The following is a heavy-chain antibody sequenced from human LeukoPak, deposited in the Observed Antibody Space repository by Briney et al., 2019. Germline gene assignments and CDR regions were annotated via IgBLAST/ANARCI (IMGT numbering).Heavy chain of an antibody. CDR2: ISSSSYI. D-gene: IGHD4-23*01. CDR1: GFTFSSYS. V-gene: IGHV3-21*01. CDR3: ARGSYGGNSGGAFDI. J-gene: IGHJ3*02. Sequence: KPGGSLRLSCAASGFTFSSYSMNWVRQAPGKGLEWVSSISSSSYIYYADSVKGRFTISRDNAKNSLYLQMNSLRAEDTAVYYCARGSYGGNSGGAFDIWGQGTMVTVSS.